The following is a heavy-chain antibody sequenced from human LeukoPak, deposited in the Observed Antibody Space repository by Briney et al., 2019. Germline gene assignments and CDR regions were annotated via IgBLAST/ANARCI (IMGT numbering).Heavy chain of an antibody. J-gene: IGHJ4*02. V-gene: IGHV3-23*01. CDR1: GFTFSSHA. D-gene: IGHD3-22*01. CDR3: ATDREGDPSAYYLV. Sequence: KAGGSLRLSCAASGFTFSSHAMSWVRQAPGKGLEWVSAINDGGDNKQYTDSVKGRFTISRDNSKNTLFLQMNSLRAEDSAVYYCATDREGDPSAYYLVGGQGTLITVSS. CDR2: INDGGDNK.